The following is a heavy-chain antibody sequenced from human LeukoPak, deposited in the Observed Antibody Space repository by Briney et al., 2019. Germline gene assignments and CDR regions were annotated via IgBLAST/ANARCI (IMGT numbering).Heavy chain of an antibody. CDR3: ATAPIGAVAGTFFDY. Sequence: ASVKVSCKVSGYTLTELSMHWVRQAPGEGLEWMGGFDPEDGETIYAQKFQGRVTMTEDTSTDTAYMELSSLRSEDTAVYYCATAPIGAVAGTFFDYWGQGNLVTVSS. CDR1: GYTLTELS. D-gene: IGHD6-19*01. J-gene: IGHJ4*02. CDR2: FDPEDGET. V-gene: IGHV1-24*01.